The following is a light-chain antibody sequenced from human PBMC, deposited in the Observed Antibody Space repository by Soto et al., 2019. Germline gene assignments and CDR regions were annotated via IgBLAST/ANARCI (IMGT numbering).Light chain of an antibody. V-gene: IGLV1-40*01. CDR1: SSNFGAAYD. CDR3: QAYDTSLSGAV. CDR2: DTN. Sequence: QSVLTQPPSVFGSPGQRATISCTGTSSNFGAAYDVHWYQQLPGTAPKLLIYDTNFRPSGVPDRFSGSKTGTSASLAITGLQAEDEADYYCQAYDTSLSGAVFGGGTKLTVL. J-gene: IGLJ3*02.